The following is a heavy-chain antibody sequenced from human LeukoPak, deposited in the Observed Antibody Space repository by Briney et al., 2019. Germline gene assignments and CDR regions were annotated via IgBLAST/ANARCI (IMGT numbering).Heavy chain of an antibody. CDR2: INHSGST. CDR1: GGSCSGYY. J-gene: IGHJ6*04. D-gene: IGHD3-3*01. Sequence: SETLSLTCAVYGGSCSGYYWSWIRQPPGKGLEWIGEINHSGSTNYNPSLKSRVTISVDTSKNQFSLKLSSVTAADTAVYYCARLSLWSGYKMTIGRDVWGKGTTVTASS. V-gene: IGHV4-34*01. CDR3: ARLSLWSGYKMTIGRDV.